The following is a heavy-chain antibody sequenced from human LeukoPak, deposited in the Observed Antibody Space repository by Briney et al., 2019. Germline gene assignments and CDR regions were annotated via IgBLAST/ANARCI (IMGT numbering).Heavy chain of an antibody. Sequence: SGGSLRLSSAASGFTVSGNYMSWVRQAPGKGLEWLSVIHRGGNTYYADSVKGRFTISRDSSKNTVFLQMDSLRADDTRVYYCARDPGYGLGVDYGDYWGQGTLVTVSS. CDR2: IHRGGNT. CDR1: GFTVSGNY. CDR3: ARDPGYGLGVDYGDY. J-gene: IGHJ4*02. D-gene: IGHD3-10*01. V-gene: IGHV3-66*01.